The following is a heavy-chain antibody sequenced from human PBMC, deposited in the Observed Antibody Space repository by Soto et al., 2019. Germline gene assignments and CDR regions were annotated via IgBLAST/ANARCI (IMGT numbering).Heavy chain of an antibody. CDR3: AREGVAPSSYYDMAV. CDR1: GYTFTRSG. V-gene: IGHV1-18*01. Sequence: QVQLVQSGAEVKKPGASVKVSCKASGYTFTRSGISWVRQAPGQGLEWMGWISTYNVYTNYAHTFQGRVTRTTDTSTSTGDTELGSLRSDDTAVYYCAREGVAPSSYYDMAVWGKGTPVTVSP. J-gene: IGHJ6*04. D-gene: IGHD5-12*01. CDR2: ISTYNVYT.